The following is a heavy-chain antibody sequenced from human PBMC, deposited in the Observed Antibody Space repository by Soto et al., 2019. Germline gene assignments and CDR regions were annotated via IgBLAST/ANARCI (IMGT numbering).Heavy chain of an antibody. CDR2: ISHNSGHM. J-gene: IGHJ4*02. Sequence: VQLVESGGGLVKPGGSLRLSCTASGFTFSFFSMNLVRQAPGKGLEWVSSISHNSGHMYYADSLKGRFTISRDNAKNSVYLQMTSLRTDDTAVYYCARVSLDSYPDYWGQGSLVTVSS. D-gene: IGHD5-18*01. CDR3: ARVSLDSYPDY. V-gene: IGHV3-21*02. CDR1: GFTFSFFS.